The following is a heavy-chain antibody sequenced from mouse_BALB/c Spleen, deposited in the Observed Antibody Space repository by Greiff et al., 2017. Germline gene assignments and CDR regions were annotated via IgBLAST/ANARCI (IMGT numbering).Heavy chain of an antibody. CDR2: ILPGSGST. Sequence: QVQLKESGAELMKPGASVKISCKATGYTFSSYWIEWVKQRPGHGLEWIGEILPGSGSTNYNEKFKGKATFTADTSSNTAYMQLSSLTSEDSAVYYCARSLPNWYFDVWGAGTTVTVSS. D-gene: IGHD2-10*01. V-gene: IGHV1-9*01. CDR1: GYTFSSYW. CDR3: ARSLPNWYFDV. J-gene: IGHJ1*01.